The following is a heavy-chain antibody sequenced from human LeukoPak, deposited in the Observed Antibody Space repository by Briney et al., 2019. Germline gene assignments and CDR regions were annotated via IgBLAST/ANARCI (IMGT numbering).Heavy chain of an antibody. V-gene: IGHV4-34*01. D-gene: IGHD5-24*01. CDR2: INHSGST. J-gene: IGHJ4*02. CDR3: ARGEMATIRN. Sequence: SETLSLTCAVYGGSFSGYYWSWIRQPPGKGLEWIGEINHSGSTNYNPSLKSRVTISVDTSKNQFSLKLSSVTAADTAVYYCARGEMATIRNRGQGTLVTVSS. CDR1: GGSFSGYY.